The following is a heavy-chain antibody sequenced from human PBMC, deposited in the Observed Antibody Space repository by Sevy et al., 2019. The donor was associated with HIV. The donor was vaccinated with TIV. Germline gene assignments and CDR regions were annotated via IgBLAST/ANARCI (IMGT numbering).Heavy chain of an antibody. J-gene: IGHJ5*02. V-gene: IGHV1-69*13. D-gene: IGHD3-3*01. CDR3: ARDVGITIFGVVTNWFDP. CDR1: GGTFSSYA. Sequence: ASVKVSCKASGGTFSSYAISWVRQAPGQGLEWMGGIIPIFGTANYAQKFQGRVTITADESTSTDYMELSSLRSEDTAVYYCARDVGITIFGVVTNWFDPWGQGTLVTVSS. CDR2: IIPIFGTA.